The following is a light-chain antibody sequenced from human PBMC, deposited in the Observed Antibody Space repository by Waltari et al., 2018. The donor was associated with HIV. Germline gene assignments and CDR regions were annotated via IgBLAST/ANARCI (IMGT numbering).Light chain of an antibody. Sequence: QSALTQPTSASGSPGQSVTISCTGTSSDVGGYNYVPWYQQHPGKAPNLMIYEVSKRPSGVPDRFSGSKSGNTASLTVSGLQAEDEADYYCSSYAGSNNFVVFGGGTKLTVL. CDR3: SSYAGSNNFVV. J-gene: IGLJ2*01. CDR2: EVS. V-gene: IGLV2-8*01. CDR1: SSDVGGYNY.